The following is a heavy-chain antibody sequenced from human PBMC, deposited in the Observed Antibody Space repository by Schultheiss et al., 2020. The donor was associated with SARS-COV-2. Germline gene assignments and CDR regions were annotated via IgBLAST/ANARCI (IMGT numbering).Heavy chain of an antibody. J-gene: IGHJ3*02. CDR3: ARDQGCSSTSCDLDAFDI. Sequence: GGSLRLSCAASGFTVSSNYMSWVRQAPGKGLEWVSYISSNGLYTEYASSVKGRFTISRDNAKKSVFLQVDSLRAEDTAVYYCARDQGCSSTSCDLDAFDIWGQGTMVTVSS. V-gene: IGHV3-11*06. D-gene: IGHD2-2*01. CDR2: ISSNGLYT. CDR1: GFTVSSNY.